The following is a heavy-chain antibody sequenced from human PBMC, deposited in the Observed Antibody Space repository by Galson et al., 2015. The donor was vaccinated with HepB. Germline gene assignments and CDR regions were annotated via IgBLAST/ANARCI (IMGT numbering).Heavy chain of an antibody. V-gene: IGHV3-53*01. CDR2: IYSGGRT. Sequence: SLRLSCAASGFNVSSSYMSWLRQAPGKGLEWVSVIYSGGRTYYADSVKGRFTTSRDNSKNTLYLQMNSLRAEDTAVYYCARRGVVPVAIVLGYYHMDVWGKGTTVTVSS. D-gene: IGHD2-2*01. CDR3: ARRGVVPVAIVLGYYHMDV. CDR1: GFNVSSSY. J-gene: IGHJ6*03.